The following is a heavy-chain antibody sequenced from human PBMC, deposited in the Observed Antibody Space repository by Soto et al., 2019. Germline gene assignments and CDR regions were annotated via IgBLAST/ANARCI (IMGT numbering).Heavy chain of an antibody. CDR3: ASRDPGTSVDY. CDR2: IYRTGST. D-gene: IGHD1-7*01. V-gene: IGHV4-4*02. CDR1: GGSFTSNNW. Sequence: QVQLQESGPGLVKPSGTLSLTCAVSGGSFTSNNWWTWVRQPPGQGLEWIGEIYRTGSTNYNPSLKSRVTISLDKSDNQFSLKVPSLTAADTAVYYCASRDPGTSVDYWGQGTLVTVSS. J-gene: IGHJ4*02.